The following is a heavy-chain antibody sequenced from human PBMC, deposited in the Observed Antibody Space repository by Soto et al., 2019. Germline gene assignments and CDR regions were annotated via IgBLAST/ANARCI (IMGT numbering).Heavy chain of an antibody. CDR1: GYTFTGYY. Sequence: GASVKVSCKASGYTFTGYYMHWVRQAPGQGLEWMGWINPNSGGTNYAQKFQGWVTMTRDTSISTAYMELSRLRSDGTAVYYCSRDKRVITTEGLYYYYYGMDVWGQGTTVTVSS. CDR2: INPNSGGT. CDR3: SRDKRVITTEGLYYYYYGMDV. J-gene: IGHJ6*02. V-gene: IGHV1-2*04. D-gene: IGHD3-22*01.